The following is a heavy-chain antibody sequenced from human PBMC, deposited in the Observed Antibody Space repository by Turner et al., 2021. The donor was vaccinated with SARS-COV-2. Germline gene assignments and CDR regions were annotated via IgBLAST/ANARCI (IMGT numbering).Heavy chain of an antibody. D-gene: IGHD3-22*01. CDR3: ARDIVVFTHAFDI. J-gene: IGHJ3*02. V-gene: IGHV3-7*01. CDR1: GFTFSIYW. Sequence: EVQLVESGGGLVKPGGSLRLSCAASGFTFSIYWMNGVRQAPGKGLEWVASIKQDGSDKYYVDSVKGRFTNSRDTAKNSLYLQMNSLRAEDTAVYYCARDIVVFTHAFDIWGQGTMVTVSS. CDR2: IKQDGSDK.